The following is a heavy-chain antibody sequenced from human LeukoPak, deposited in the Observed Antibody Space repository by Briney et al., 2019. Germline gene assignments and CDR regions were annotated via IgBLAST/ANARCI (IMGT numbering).Heavy chain of an antibody. CDR2: IYHSGST. D-gene: IGHD5-12*01. CDR3: ARDPHPDIVATT. V-gene: IGHV4-38-2*02. CDR1: GYSISSGYY. Sequence: SETLSLTCTVSGYSISSGYYWGWIRQPPGKGLEWIGSIYHSGSTYYNPSLKSRVTISVDTSKNQFSLKLSSVTAADTAVYYCARDPHPDIVATTWGQGTLVTVSS. J-gene: IGHJ5*02.